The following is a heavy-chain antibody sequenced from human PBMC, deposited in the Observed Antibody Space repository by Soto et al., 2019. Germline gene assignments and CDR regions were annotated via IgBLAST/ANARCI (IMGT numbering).Heavy chain of an antibody. J-gene: IGHJ5*02. CDR2: INHSGST. Sequence: SETLSLTCAVYGGSFSGYYWSWIRQPPGKGLEWIGEINHSGSTNYNPSLKSRVTISVDTSKNQFSLKLSSVTAADTAVYYCARDLGYSSSENWFDPWGQGTLVTVSS. CDR1: GGSFSGYY. V-gene: IGHV4-34*01. D-gene: IGHD6-13*01. CDR3: ARDLGYSSSENWFDP.